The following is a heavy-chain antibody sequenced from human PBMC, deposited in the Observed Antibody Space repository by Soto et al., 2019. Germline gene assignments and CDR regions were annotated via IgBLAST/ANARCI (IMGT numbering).Heavy chain of an antibody. CDR1: GYSFTDYH. CDR2: INPKSGGT. D-gene: IGHD2-8*01. J-gene: IGHJ6*02. Sequence: ASVKVSCKASGYSFTDYHIHWVRQAPGQGLEWLGRINPKSGGTSTAQKFQGWVTMTTDTSISTASMELTRLTSDDTAIYYCARGDSTDCSNGVCSFFYHHGMDVWGQGTKFTFSS. V-gene: IGHV1-2*04. CDR3: ARGDSTDCSNGVCSFFYHHGMDV.